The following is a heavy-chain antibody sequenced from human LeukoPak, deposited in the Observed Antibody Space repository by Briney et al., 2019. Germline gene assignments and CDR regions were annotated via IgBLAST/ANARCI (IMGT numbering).Heavy chain of an antibody. CDR1: GGSFSGYY. J-gene: IGHJ6*03. CDR3: ARRWSPYSSSWPPLYYYYYMDV. CDR2: INHSGST. D-gene: IGHD6-13*01. V-gene: IGHV4-34*01. Sequence: PSETLSLTCAVYGGSFSGYYWSWLRQPPGKGLEWIGEINHSGSTNYNPSLKSRVTISVDTSKNQFSLKLSSVTAADTAVYYCARRWSPYSSSWPPLYYYYYMDVWGKGTTVTVSS.